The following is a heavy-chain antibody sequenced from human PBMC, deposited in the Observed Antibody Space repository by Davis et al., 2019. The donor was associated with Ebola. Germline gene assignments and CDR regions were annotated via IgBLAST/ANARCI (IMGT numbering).Heavy chain of an antibody. J-gene: IGHJ4*02. CDR3: ARASGWYPPDY. CDR2: IYHSGST. Sequence: SETLSLTCAVSGGSISSGGYSWSWIRQPPGKGLEWIGYIYHSGSTYYNPSLKSPVTISVDRSKNQFSLKLSSVTAADTAVYYCARASGWYPPDYWGQGTLVTVSS. D-gene: IGHD6-19*01. V-gene: IGHV4-30-2*01. CDR1: GGSISSGGYS.